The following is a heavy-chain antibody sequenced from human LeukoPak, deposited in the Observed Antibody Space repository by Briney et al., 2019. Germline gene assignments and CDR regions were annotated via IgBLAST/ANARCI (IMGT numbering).Heavy chain of an antibody. J-gene: IGHJ4*02. D-gene: IGHD6-6*01. V-gene: IGHV3-23*01. CDR1: GFTLSSYA. CDR2: ISGGGGST. CDR3: AKVCGSSPLDPVSDY. Sequence: PGGALRLSCAVSGFTLSSYAMSGVRQAPGKGLEWVSAISGGGGSTDYADSVKGRFTISRDNSKNTLYLQMNSLRAEDTAVYYCAKVCGSSPLDPVSDYWGQGALVTVSS.